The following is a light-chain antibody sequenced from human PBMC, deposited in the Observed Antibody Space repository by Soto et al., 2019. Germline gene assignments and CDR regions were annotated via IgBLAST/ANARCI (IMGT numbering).Light chain of an antibody. CDR1: QSVSSY. Sequence: EIVLTQSPGTLSLSPGERATLSCRASQSVSSYLAWYQQKPGQAPRLLIYGASSRATGIPDRFSGSGSGTDFTLIISRLEPEDFAVYYCQHYGTSRTFGQGTRVEIK. J-gene: IGKJ1*01. V-gene: IGKV3-20*01. CDR2: GAS. CDR3: QHYGTSRT.